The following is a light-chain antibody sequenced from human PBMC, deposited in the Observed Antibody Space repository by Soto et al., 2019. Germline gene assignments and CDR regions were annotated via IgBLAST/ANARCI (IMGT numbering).Light chain of an antibody. CDR1: SSNIGSHV. V-gene: IGLV1-44*01. CDR2: NNN. J-gene: IGLJ3*02. Sequence: QSVLTLPPSASGTPGQRVTISCSGSSSNIGSHVVYWYQQLAGTAPKLLMYNNNQRPSGVPDRFSGSKSGTSASLAISGLQSEDEADYYCAVWDDSLDGWVFGGGTKFTVL. CDR3: AVWDDSLDGWV.